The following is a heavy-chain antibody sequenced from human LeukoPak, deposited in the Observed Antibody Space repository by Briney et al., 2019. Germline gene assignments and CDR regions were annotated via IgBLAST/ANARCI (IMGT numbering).Heavy chain of an antibody. CDR3: ARRTSSSWYYY. CDR1: GGSINNYY. CDR2: IYYSGST. Sequence: PSETLSLTCTVSGGSINNYYWSWIRQPPGKGLEWIGYIYYSGSTNYNPSLKSRVTISVDTSKNQFSLKLSSVTAADTAVYYCARRTSSSWYYYWGQGTLVTVSS. V-gene: IGHV4-59*08. D-gene: IGHD6-13*01. J-gene: IGHJ4*02.